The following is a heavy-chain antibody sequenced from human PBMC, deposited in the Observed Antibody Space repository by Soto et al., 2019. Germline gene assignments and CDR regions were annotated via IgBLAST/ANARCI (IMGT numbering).Heavy chain of an antibody. D-gene: IGHD3-10*01. V-gene: IGHV1-3*04. J-gene: IGHJ6*02. Sequence: GASVKVSCKASGYTFSSYEMHWVRQAPGQRLEWMGWINTGNGNTKYSQKFQGRVTITRDTSISTAYMELSSLRSEDTAVYYCARAGYYGSEGMDVWGQGTTVTVSS. CDR3: ARAGYYGSEGMDV. CDR2: INTGNGNT. CDR1: GYTFSSYE.